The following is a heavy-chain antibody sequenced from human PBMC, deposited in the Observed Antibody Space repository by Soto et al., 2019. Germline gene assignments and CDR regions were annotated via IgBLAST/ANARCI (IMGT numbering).Heavy chain of an antibody. J-gene: IGHJ4*02. D-gene: IGHD4-17*01. V-gene: IGHV3-23*01. Sequence: GGSLRLSCAASGFTFSSYAMNWVRQAPGKGLEWVSAMSGSGGSTYYADSVKGRFTISRDNSKNTLYLQMNSLRAEDTAVYYCAKRHSTVTTRFDYWGQGTLVTVSS. CDR1: GFTFSSYA. CDR3: AKRHSTVTTRFDY. CDR2: MSGSGGST.